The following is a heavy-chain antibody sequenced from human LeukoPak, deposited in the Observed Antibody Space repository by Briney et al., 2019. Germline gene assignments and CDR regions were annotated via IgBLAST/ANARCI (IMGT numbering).Heavy chain of an antibody. CDR1: GGSITSSSHY. Sequence: SGTLSLTCTVSGGSITSSSHYWGWIRQPPGKGLEWIGSIYYSGDTYYNPSLKSRVTISVDTSKSQFSLRPSSVTAADTAVYYCAGHGNIVVVPDASKAFDIWGQGTMVTVSS. V-gene: IGHV4-39*01. D-gene: IGHD2-2*01. J-gene: IGHJ3*02. CDR2: IYYSGDT. CDR3: AGHGNIVVVPDASKAFDI.